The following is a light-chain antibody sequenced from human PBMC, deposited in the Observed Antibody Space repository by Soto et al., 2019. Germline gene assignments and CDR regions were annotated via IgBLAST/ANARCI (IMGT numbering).Light chain of an antibody. V-gene: IGLV2-14*01. Sequence: QSALTQPASVSGSPGQSITISCTATNSDVGGFNYVSWYQHHPGKAPKPIIYEVTKRSSGISNRFSGSKSGNTASLTISGLQDEDEADYYCSSYINSGTLVVFGGGTKLTVL. CDR3: SSYINSGTLVV. CDR2: EVT. CDR1: NSDVGGFNY. J-gene: IGLJ2*01.